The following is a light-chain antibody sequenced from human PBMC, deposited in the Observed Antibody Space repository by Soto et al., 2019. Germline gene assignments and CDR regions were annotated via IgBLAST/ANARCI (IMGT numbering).Light chain of an antibody. CDR3: QQYNSWLWT. V-gene: IGKV3-15*01. CDR2: DTS. CDR1: QGIGDT. Sequence: EVVMTQSPATLSVSPGEGVTLSCRANQGIGDTLAWYQHKPGQTPRLLIYDTSTRATGVPARFSGSGSGTEFTLIISSLQSEDSAVYYCQQYNSWLWTFGQGTKVDNK. J-gene: IGKJ1*01.